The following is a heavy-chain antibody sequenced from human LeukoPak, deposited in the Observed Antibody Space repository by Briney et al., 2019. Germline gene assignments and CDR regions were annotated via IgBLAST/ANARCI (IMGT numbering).Heavy chain of an antibody. CDR3: ARDFYKSGGIWYDTFDF. CDR1: GYTFTKFG. D-gene: IGHD2-15*01. Sequence: ASVKVSCKTSGYTFTKFGISWVRQAPGQGLEWMGWIGAPNDPTYYGQRFQGRVTLTTDTSTSTVYTELRSLISDDTAVYYCARDFYKSGGIWYDTFDFWGQGTMVVVSS. J-gene: IGHJ3*01. V-gene: IGHV1-18*01. CDR2: IGAPNDPT.